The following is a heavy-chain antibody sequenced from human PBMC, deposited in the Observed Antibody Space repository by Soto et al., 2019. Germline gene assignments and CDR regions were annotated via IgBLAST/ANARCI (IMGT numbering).Heavy chain of an antibody. CDR2: IYFSGNT. V-gene: IGHV4-39*01. CDR1: DDSITSSTFY. D-gene: IGHD1-26*01. Sequence: SETLSLTCTVSDDSITSSTFYWGWIRQSPGKGLEWIGSIYFSGNTYYNPSLKSRVTISVDTSKNQFSLNLNSVTAADTAVYYCARHPLHRVGASISAFDIWGQGTVVTVSS. CDR3: ARHPLHRVGASISAFDI. J-gene: IGHJ3*02.